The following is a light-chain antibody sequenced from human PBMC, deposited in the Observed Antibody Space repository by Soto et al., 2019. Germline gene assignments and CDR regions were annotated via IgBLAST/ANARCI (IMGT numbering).Light chain of an antibody. CDR2: KAS. V-gene: IGKV1-5*03. CDR3: QQYYSYPLT. Sequence: DIQMTQSPSTLSASVGVRVTITCRASQSISSWLAWYQQKPGKAPKLLIYKASSLESGVPSRFSGSGSGTEFTLTIRSLQPDDFATYYCQQYYSYPLTFGGGTKVEIK. J-gene: IGKJ4*01. CDR1: QSISSW.